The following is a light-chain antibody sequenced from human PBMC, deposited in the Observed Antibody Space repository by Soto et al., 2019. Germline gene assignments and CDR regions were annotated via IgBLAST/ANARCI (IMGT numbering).Light chain of an antibody. Sequence: QSALTQPASVSGSPGQSITISCTGTSSDVGSYNLVSWYQQHPGKAPKLMIYEGSKRPSGVSNRFSGSKSGNTASLTISGLQAEYEAHYYCCSYAGSSTYVVFGGGTKLTVL. CDR3: CSYAGSSTYVV. V-gene: IGLV2-23*01. CDR2: EGS. CDR1: SSDVGSYNL. J-gene: IGLJ2*01.